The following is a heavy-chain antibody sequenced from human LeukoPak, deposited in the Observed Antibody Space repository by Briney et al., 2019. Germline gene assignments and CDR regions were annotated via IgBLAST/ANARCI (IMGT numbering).Heavy chain of an antibody. CDR3: AKISSH. V-gene: IGHV3-30*02. CDR1: GFTFSSNG. D-gene: IGHD3-3*02. J-gene: IGHJ4*02. CDR2: IRYDGASQ. Sequence: GGSLRLSCAASGFTFSSNGMHWVRQAPGKGLEWVAFIRYDGASQYYADSVKGRFTISRDNSRNILYLEMNSLRAEDTAVYYCAKISSHWGQGTLVTVSS.